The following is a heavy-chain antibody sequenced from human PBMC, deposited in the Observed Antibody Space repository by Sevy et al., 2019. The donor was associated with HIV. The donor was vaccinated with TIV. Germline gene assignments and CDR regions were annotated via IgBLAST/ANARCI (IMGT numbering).Heavy chain of an antibody. CDR2: IYWNDDR. J-gene: IGHJ3*02. D-gene: IGHD3-22*01. Sequence: SGPTLVKPTQTLTLTCTFSGFSLSTTEVGVGWIRQPPGKALEWLALIYWNDDRRYSPSLKSRLTITKDTSKNQVVLTMTNMDPVDTATYYCAHTSYDTSGYYNHDAFDIWGQRTMVTDSS. CDR1: GFSLSTTEVG. CDR3: AHTSYDTSGYYNHDAFDI. V-gene: IGHV2-5*01.